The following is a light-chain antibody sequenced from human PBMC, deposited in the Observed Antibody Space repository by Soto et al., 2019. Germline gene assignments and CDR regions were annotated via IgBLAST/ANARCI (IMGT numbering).Light chain of an antibody. CDR3: GTWDSSLRVVV. J-gene: IGLJ3*02. CDR2: DNV. CDR1: NSNIGNNY. Sequence: QSVLTQPPSVSAAPRQKVTISCSGSNSNIGNNYVSWYQQVPGTAPKLLIYDNVKRPSGIPDRFSGSKFGTSATLGITGLQTGDEADYFCGTWDSSLRVVVFGGGTKLTVL. V-gene: IGLV1-51*01.